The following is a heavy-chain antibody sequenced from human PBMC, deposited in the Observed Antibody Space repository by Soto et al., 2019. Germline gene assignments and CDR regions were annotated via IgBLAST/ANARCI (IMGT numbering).Heavy chain of an antibody. CDR3: ARDPLWFGELLSNYYYQALDV. D-gene: IGHD3-10*01. V-gene: IGHV1-69*01. J-gene: IGHJ6*02. CDR2: VIPIFGTS. Sequence: QVQLVQSGAEVKKPGSSVKVSCKASGGTFSSHSFTWVRQAPGQGLEWMGGVIPIFGTSNYAQKFQGRVTITAEASTNTAYMELSSLTSEDTAVYYCARDPLWFGELLSNYYYQALDVWGQGTTVTVSS. CDR1: GGTFSSHS.